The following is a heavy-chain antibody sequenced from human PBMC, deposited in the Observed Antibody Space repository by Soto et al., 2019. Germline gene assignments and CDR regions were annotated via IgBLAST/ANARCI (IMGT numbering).Heavy chain of an antibody. CDR2: IYNSGTT. CDR3: ARAKTTMIVPANY. V-gene: IGHV4-61*01. Sequence: SATLSLTCTVSGDSDNSGSCYRNRIRQHPGKGLEWIGYIYNSGTTKYNPSLKSRVTISVDTSKNQFSLNLRSVTAADSAVYYCARAKTTMIVPANYWGQGTLVTVSS. CDR1: GDSDNSGSCY. J-gene: IGHJ4*02. D-gene: IGHD3-22*01.